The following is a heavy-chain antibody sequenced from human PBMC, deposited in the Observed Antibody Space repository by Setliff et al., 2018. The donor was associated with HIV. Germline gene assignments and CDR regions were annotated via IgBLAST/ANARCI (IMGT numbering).Heavy chain of an antibody. J-gene: IGHJ5*02. CDR1: GDSINTHY. CDR3: ARSTVGAGASFP. CDR2: ISHSGNT. Sequence: SETLCLTCTVSGDSINTHYWSWIRQPPGKGLEWIGCISHSGNTNFNPSLNSRVTISLDTSKNQFSLRLTSLTAADTAIYYCARSTVGAGASFPWGRGILVTVSS. D-gene: IGHD1-26*01. V-gene: IGHV4-59*11.